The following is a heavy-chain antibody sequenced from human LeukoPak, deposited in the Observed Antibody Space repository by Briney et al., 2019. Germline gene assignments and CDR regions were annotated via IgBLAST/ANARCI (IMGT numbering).Heavy chain of an antibody. D-gene: IGHD5/OR15-5a*01. CDR1: GYTFTGYY. J-gene: IGHJ6*04. CDR2: INPNSGGT. CDR3: ARGVPNYYYYGMDV. Sequence: ASVKVSCTASGYTFTGYYRHWVRQAPGQGLEWMGWINPNSGGTNYAQKFQGWVTMTRDTSISTAYMELSRLRSDDTAVYYCARGVPNYYYYGMDVWGKGTTDTVSS. V-gene: IGHV1-2*04.